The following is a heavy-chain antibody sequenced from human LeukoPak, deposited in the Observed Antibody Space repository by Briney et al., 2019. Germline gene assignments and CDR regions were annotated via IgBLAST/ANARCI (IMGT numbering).Heavy chain of an antibody. V-gene: IGHV3-53*01. Sequence: GGSLRLSCAASGFAFSSYSMNWVRQAPGKGLEWVSVIYSGGSTYYADSVKGRFTISRDNSKNTLYLQMNSLRAEDTAVYYCARDPSSGYYDYWGQGTLVTVSS. CDR3: ARDPSSGYYDY. CDR2: IYSGGST. J-gene: IGHJ4*02. D-gene: IGHD3-22*01. CDR1: GFAFSSYS.